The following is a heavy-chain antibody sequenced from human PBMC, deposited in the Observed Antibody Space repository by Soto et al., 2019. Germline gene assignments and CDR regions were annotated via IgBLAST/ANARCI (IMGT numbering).Heavy chain of an antibody. V-gene: IGHV4-39*01. D-gene: IGHD3-16*01. Sequence: SETLSLTCTFSGCSISSSSYYWGWIRQPPGKGLEWIGSIYYSGSTYYNPSLKSRVTISVDTSKNQFSLKLSSVTAADTAVYYCARPKFTYYDYIWGSSSYNWFDPWGQGTLVTVSS. CDR2: IYYSGST. CDR1: GCSISSSSYY. CDR3: ARPKFTYYDYIWGSSSYNWFDP. J-gene: IGHJ5*02.